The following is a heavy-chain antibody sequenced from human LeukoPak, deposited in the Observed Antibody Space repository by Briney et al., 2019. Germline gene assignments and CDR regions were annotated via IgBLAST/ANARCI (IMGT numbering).Heavy chain of an antibody. Sequence: SETLSLTCTVSGGSISSSSYYWGWIRQPPGKGLEWIGSIYYSGSTYYNPSLKSRVTISVDTSNNQFSLKLNSETAADTAVYYCARMAYSYGYYAFDIWGQGTMVTVSS. D-gene: IGHD5-18*01. V-gene: IGHV4-39*01. J-gene: IGHJ3*02. CDR2: IYYSGST. CDR3: ARMAYSYGYYAFDI. CDR1: GGSISSSSYY.